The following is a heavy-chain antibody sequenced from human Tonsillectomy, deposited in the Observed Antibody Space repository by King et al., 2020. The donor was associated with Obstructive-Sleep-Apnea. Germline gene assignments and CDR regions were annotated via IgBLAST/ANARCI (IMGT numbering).Heavy chain of an antibody. V-gene: IGHV3-30*04. Sequence: VQLVESGGGVVQPGRSLRLSCVASRFTFSSFAMHWVRQAPGKGLEWAAVISHDGGDKYYADSVKGRFTISRDNSKNTLYLQMNSLKPEDTAVYYCARGQQLGYYYYYGMDVWGQGTTVTVSS. CDR3: ARGQQLGYYYYYGMDV. CDR2: ISHDGGDK. CDR1: RFTFSSFA. D-gene: IGHD6-13*01. J-gene: IGHJ6*02.